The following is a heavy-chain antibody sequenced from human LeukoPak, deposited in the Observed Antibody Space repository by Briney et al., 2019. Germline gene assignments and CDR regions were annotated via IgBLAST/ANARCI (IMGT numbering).Heavy chain of an antibody. CDR1: GGSVSSYY. J-gene: IGHJ4*02. D-gene: IGHD6-13*01. V-gene: IGHV4-59*02. Sequence: SETLSLTCTVSGGSVSSYYWSWIRQPPGKGLEWIGYIYYRGSTNFNPSLKSRVTISVDTSRNQFSLNLSSVTAADTAVYYCARDVVSNLYSTVDYWGQGTLVTVSS. CDR2: IYYRGST. CDR3: ARDVVSNLYSTVDY.